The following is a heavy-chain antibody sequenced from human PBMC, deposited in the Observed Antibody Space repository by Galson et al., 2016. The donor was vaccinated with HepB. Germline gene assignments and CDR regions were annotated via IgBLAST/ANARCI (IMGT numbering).Heavy chain of an antibody. CDR2: MSGSGDIT. J-gene: IGHJ3*01. V-gene: IGHV3-23*01. D-gene: IGHD1-26*01. Sequence: SLRLSCAASGFDFGYYAMSWVRQAPGKGLEWVSGMSGSGDITNYADSVKGRFRISRDNSKSTLYLQMNSLRADDTAVYYCAKDREPVRYLGMDVWGQGTMVIVSS. CDR3: AKDREPVRYLGMDV. CDR1: GFDFGYYA.